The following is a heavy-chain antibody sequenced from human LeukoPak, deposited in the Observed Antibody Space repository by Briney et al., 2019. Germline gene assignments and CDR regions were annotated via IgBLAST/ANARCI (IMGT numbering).Heavy chain of an antibody. CDR3: ARILQVRFDY. J-gene: IGHJ4*02. CDR1: GGSISSSSYY. Sequence: PSETLSLTCTVSGGSISSSSYYWGWIRQPPGKGLEWIGSIYYSGSTYYNPSLKSRVTISVDTSKNQFSLKLSSVTAADTAVYYCARILQVRFDYWGQGTLVTVSS. V-gene: IGHV4-39*01. D-gene: IGHD4-23*01. CDR2: IYYSGST.